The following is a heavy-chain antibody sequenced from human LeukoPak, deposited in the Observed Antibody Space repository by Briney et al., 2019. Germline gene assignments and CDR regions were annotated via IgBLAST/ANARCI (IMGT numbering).Heavy chain of an antibody. Sequence: PGGSLRLSCAASGFTVSTIYMSWVRQAPGKGLEWLGEISHTGNTHYNPSLKSRVTVSVDISADMSTTRVSLNLKSVTAADMAIYYCARGPGHSFKYWGQGTRVTVSS. V-gene: IGHV4-34*01. CDR1: GFTVSTIY. CDR3: ARGPGHSFKY. D-gene: IGHD1-1*01. J-gene: IGHJ4*02. CDR2: ISHTGNT.